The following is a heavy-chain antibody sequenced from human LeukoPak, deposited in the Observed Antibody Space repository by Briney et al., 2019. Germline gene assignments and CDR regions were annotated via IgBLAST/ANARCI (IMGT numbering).Heavy chain of an antibody. CDR1: GGTFSSYG. V-gene: IGHV1-69*13. D-gene: IGHD2-2*01. Sequence: SVKVSCKASGGTFSSYGISWVRQAPGQGLEWMGGIIPMFGAANYAREFQGRVTITADESTSTAYMELSSLRSEDTAVYYCARVWYADPSDAFDIWGQGTMVTVSS. CDR3: ARVWYADPSDAFDI. CDR2: IIPMFGAA. J-gene: IGHJ3*02.